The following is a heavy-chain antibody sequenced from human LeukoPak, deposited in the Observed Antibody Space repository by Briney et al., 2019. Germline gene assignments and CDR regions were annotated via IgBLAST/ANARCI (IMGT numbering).Heavy chain of an antibody. CDR2: INHSGST. V-gene: IGHV4-34*01. Sequence: SETLPLTCAVYGGSFSGYYLSWIRQPPGKGLEWIGEINHSGSTNYNPSLKSRVTISVDTSKSQFSLKLTSVTAADTAVYYCARNRSYGYKYWGQGTLVTVSS. CDR1: GGSFSGYY. D-gene: IGHD5-18*01. J-gene: IGHJ4*02. CDR3: ARNRSYGYKY.